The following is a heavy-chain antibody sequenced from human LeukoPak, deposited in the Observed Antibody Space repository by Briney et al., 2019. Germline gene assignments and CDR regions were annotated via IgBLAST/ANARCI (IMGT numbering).Heavy chain of an antibody. J-gene: IGHJ3*02. Sequence: ASVKVSCKASGYTFTDYYMHWVRQAPGQGLEWMGWINPNSGGTNYAQKFQGRVAMTRDTSIRTAYMDLSSLRSDDTAVYYCARAYGNAVAATAFDIWGQGTMVTVSS. D-gene: IGHD2-15*01. V-gene: IGHV1-2*02. CDR2: INPNSGGT. CDR1: GYTFTDYY. CDR3: ARAYGNAVAATAFDI.